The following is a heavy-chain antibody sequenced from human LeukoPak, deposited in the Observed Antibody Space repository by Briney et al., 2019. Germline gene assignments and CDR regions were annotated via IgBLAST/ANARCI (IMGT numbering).Heavy chain of an antibody. CDR3: ARRRRGYSSNFDY. CDR2: IYYSGST. J-gene: IGHJ4*02. CDR1: GGSISSSSYY. D-gene: IGHD5-18*01. Sequence: PSETLSLTCTVSGGSISSSSYYWGWIRQPPGKGLEWIGSIYYSGSTYYNPSLKSRVTISVDTSKNQFSLKLSSVTAADTAVYYCARRRRGYSSNFDYWGQGTLVTVSS. V-gene: IGHV4-39*01.